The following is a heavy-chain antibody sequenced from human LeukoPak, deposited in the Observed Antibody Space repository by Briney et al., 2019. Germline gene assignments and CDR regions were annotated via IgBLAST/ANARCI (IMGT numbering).Heavy chain of an antibody. CDR2: IYYSGST. Sequence: SETLSLTCTVSGGSISSSSYYWGWIRQPPGTGLEWIGSIYYSGSTYYNPSLKSRVTISVDTSKNQFSLKLSSVTAADTAVYYRAREARRSGSFDYWGQGTLVTVSS. J-gene: IGHJ4*02. V-gene: IGHV4-39*02. CDR1: GGSISSSSYY. CDR3: AREARRSGSFDY.